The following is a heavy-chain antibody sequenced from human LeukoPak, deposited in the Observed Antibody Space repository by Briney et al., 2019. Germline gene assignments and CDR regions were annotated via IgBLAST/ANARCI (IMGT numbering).Heavy chain of an antibody. CDR1: GYTFTGYY. V-gene: IGHV1-2*02. CDR3: ARAQMVYVRMD. J-gene: IGHJ4*02. Sequence: GASVKVSCKASGYTFTGYYMHWVRQAPGQGLEWMGWINPNSGSTNYAQKFQGRVTMTRDTSISTAYMELSRLRSDDTAVYYCARAQMVYVRMDWGQGTLVTVSS. CDR2: INPNSGST. D-gene: IGHD2-8*01.